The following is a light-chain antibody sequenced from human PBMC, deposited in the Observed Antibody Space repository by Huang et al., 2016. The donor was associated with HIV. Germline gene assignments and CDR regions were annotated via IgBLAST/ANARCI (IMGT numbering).Light chain of an antibody. Sequence: DIQMTQSPSSLSASVGDRVTITCRASQGISNSVAWYQQRPGKAPKLLLYATSRLETGAPSRLSSSRSGTEYTLTISSLQPEDLATYYCQQYYNNPPWTFGQGTKVEIK. CDR1: QGISNS. V-gene: IGKV1-NL1*01. CDR2: ATS. J-gene: IGKJ1*01. CDR3: QQYYNNPPWT.